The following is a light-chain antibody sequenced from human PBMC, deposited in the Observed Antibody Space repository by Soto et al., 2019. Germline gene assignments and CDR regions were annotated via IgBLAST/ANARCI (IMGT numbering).Light chain of an antibody. CDR3: QQYNNWPSWT. J-gene: IGKJ1*01. V-gene: IGKV3-15*01. Sequence: EIVMTQSPATLSVSPGERATRSCRASQSVSSNLAWYQQKPGQAPRLLIYGASTRATGIPARFSGSGSGTEFTLTISSLQSEDFAVYYCQQYNNWPSWTFGQGTKV. CDR2: GAS. CDR1: QSVSSN.